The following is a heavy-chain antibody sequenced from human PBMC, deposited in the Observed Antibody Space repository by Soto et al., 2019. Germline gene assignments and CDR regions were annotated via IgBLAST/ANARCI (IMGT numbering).Heavy chain of an antibody. J-gene: IGHJ2*01. CDR1: GGSISSGDYY. CDR2: IYYSGIT. CDR3: ARSLMRWYLHL. V-gene: IGHV4-30-4*01. Sequence: QVQLQESGPGLVKPSQTLSLTCPVSGGSISSGDYYWSWIRQPPGKGLEWIGYIYYSGITNYNPFLKRRVTTSVDTSKNQFSLKLSSVTAADTAVYYCARSLMRWYLHLWGRGTLVTVSS. D-gene: IGHD2-8*01.